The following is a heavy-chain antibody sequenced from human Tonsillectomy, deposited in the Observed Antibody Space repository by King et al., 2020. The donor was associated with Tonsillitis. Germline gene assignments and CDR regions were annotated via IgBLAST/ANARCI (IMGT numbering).Heavy chain of an antibody. CDR3: ARSPGGTLYFDN. D-gene: IGHD1-26*01. CDR2: IYHSGST. J-gene: IGHJ4*02. CDR1: GGSISSGGYS. V-gene: IGHV4-30-2*01. Sequence: QLQESGSGLVKPSQTLSLTCAVSGGSISSGGYSWSWIRQPPGKGLEWIGYIYHSGSTYYNPSLKSRVTISVDRSKNQFSLKLSSVTAADTAVYYFARSPGGTLYFDNWGQGPLVTVSS.